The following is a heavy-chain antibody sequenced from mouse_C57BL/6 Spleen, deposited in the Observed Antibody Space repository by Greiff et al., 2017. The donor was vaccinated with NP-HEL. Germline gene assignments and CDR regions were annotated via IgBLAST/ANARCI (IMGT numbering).Heavy chain of an antibody. J-gene: IGHJ1*03. Sequence: VQLQQSGPELVKPGASVKISCKASGYAFSSSWMNWVKQRPGKGLEWIGRIYPGDGDTNYNGKFKGKATLTADKSSSTAYMQLSSLTSEDSAVYFCARDGYHWYFDVWGTGTTVTVSS. CDR2: IYPGDGDT. CDR1: GYAFSSSW. V-gene: IGHV1-82*01. CDR3: ARDGYHWYFDV. D-gene: IGHD2-3*01.